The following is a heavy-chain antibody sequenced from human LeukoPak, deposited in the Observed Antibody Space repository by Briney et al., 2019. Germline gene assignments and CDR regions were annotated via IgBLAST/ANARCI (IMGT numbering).Heavy chain of an antibody. Sequence: PGGSLRLSCAASGFTFSSYAMSWVRQAPGKGLEWVSAIRSSGENTYYADSVKGRFAISRDNSKNTLYLQMNSLRAEDTAIYYCAKAREYSYANEFHFEDWGQGTLVTVSS. D-gene: IGHD4-11*01. J-gene: IGHJ4*02. CDR1: GFTFSSYA. V-gene: IGHV3-23*01. CDR3: AKAREYSYANEFHFED. CDR2: IRSSGENT.